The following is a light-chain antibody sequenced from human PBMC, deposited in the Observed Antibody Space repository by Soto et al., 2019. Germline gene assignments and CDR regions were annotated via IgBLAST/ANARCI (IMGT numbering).Light chain of an antibody. CDR3: QQYDSYST. J-gene: IGKJ4*01. CDR2: KAS. Sequence: DIPMTQFPSTLAASVGDRVTITCRASQSIRSWLAWYQQKPGKAPNLLIYKASTLGSGVPSRFSGSGFGTEFTLTISSLQPDDIATYYCQQYDSYSTFGGGTKVEIK. CDR1: QSIRSW. V-gene: IGKV1-5*03.